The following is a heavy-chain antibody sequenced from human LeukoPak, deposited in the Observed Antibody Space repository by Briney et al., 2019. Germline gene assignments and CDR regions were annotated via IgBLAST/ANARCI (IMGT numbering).Heavy chain of an antibody. V-gene: IGHV1-2*02. CDR2: INPNSGGT. CDR3: ARDSDCTNGVCYRTDLDY. J-gene: IGHJ4*02. D-gene: IGHD2-8*01. CDR1: GYTFTGYY. Sequence: ASVKVSCKASGYTFTGYYMHWVRQAPGQGLEWMGWINPNSGGTNYAQKFQGRVTMTRDTSISTAYMELSRLRSDDTAVYYCARDSDCTNGVCYRTDLDYWGQGTLATVSS.